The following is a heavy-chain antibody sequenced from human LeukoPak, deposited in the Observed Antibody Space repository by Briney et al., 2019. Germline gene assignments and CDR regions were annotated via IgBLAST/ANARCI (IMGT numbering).Heavy chain of an antibody. CDR2: IYPGDSDT. CDR3: ARHVSSCSSTSCYRGEVDY. CDR1: GYSFTSYW. Sequence: GESLKISCKGSGYSFTSYWIGWVRQMPGKGLEWMGIIYPGDSDTRYSPSFQGQVTISADKSISTAYLQWGSLKASDTAMYYCARHVSSCSSTSCYRGEVDYWGQGTLVTVSS. V-gene: IGHV5-51*01. J-gene: IGHJ4*02. D-gene: IGHD2-2*02.